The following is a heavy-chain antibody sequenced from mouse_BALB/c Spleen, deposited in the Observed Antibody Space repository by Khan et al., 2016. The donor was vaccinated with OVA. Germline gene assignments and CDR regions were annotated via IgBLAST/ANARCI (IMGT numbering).Heavy chain of an antibody. D-gene: IGHD2-9*01. CDR1: GYSITSDYA. V-gene: IGHV3-2*02. J-gene: IGHJ2*01. CDR2: ISYSGST. Sequence: EVQLQESGPGLVKPSQSLSLTCTVTGYSITSDYAWNWIRQFPGNKLEWMGYISYSGSTSYNPSLKSRISITRDTSKNQFFLQLNSVTTEDTATYYCARAYDGYYVDYWGQGTTLTVSS. CDR3: ARAYDGYYVDY.